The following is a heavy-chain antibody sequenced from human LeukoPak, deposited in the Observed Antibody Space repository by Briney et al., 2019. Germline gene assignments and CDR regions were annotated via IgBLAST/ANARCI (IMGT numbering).Heavy chain of an antibody. CDR2: ISYDGSNK. CDR3: ARDRLSRGNFDY. D-gene: IGHD3-16*01. V-gene: IGHV3-30-3*01. Sequence: GGSLRLSCAASGFTFSSYAMHWVRQAPGKGLEWVAVISYDGSNKYYADSVKGRFTISRDNPKNTLYLQMNSLRAEDTAVYYCARDRLSRGNFDYWGQGTLVTVSS. CDR1: GFTFSSYA. J-gene: IGHJ4*02.